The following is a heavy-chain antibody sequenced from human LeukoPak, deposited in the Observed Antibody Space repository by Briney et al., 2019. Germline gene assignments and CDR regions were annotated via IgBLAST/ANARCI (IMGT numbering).Heavy chain of an antibody. Sequence: SETLSLTCTVSGGSVNNNNYYWVWIRQPPGKGLEWIGSINYSGTTYYNPSLKSRVTISVDTSKNQFSLKLSSVTAADTAVFYCARSSFFDNSGYYYYFDYWGQGTLVTVSS. CDR2: INYSGTT. CDR3: ARSSFFDNSGYYYYFDY. V-gene: IGHV4-39*07. CDR1: GGSVNNNNYY. J-gene: IGHJ4*02. D-gene: IGHD3-22*01.